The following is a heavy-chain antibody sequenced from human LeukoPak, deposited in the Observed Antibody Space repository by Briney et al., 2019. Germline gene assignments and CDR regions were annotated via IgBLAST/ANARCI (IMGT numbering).Heavy chain of an antibody. D-gene: IGHD3-3*01. CDR2: INPNSGGT. V-gene: IGHV1-2*02. CDR3: ATTKTPQGILEWLVY. J-gene: IGHJ4*02. CDR1: GYTFAGYF. Sequence: SVKVSCKASGYTFAGYFMHWVRQAPGQGLEWMGWINPNSGGTNFAQKFQGRVTMTRDTSISTAYMELSRLRSDDTAVYYCATTKTPQGILEWLVYWGQGTLVTVSS.